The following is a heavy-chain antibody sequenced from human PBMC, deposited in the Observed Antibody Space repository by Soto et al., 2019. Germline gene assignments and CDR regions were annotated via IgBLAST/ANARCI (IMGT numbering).Heavy chain of an antibody. V-gene: IGHV4-31*03. CDR2: IYYSGST. CDR1: GGSISSGGYY. CDR3: ARGGLVATMGDAFDI. Sequence: QVQLQESGPGLVKPSQTMSLTCTVSGGSISSGGYYWSWIRQHPGKGLEWIGYIYYSGSTYYNPSLKSRVTISVDTSKNQFSLKLSSVTAADTAVYYCARGGLVATMGDAFDIWGQGTMVTVSS. J-gene: IGHJ3*02. D-gene: IGHD5-12*01.